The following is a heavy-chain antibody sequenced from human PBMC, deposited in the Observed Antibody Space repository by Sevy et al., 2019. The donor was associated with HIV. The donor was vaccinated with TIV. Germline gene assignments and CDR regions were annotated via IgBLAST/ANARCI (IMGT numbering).Heavy chain of an antibody. V-gene: IGHV4-38-2*02. J-gene: IGHJ4*02. Sequence: SETLSLTCTVSVYSISSGYWWDWFRRPPGKGLQWIGAIYYRGDTQYNPSLKSRVTISRDTSKNQFSLNLASMTAADTAVYYCASHDWGREDYWGQGALVTVSS. D-gene: IGHD7-27*01. CDR2: IYYRGDT. CDR1: VYSISSGYW. CDR3: ASHDWGREDY.